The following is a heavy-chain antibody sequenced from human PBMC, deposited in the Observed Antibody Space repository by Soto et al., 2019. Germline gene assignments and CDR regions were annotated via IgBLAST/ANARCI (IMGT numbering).Heavy chain of an antibody. J-gene: IGHJ6*02. V-gene: IGHV4-34*01. D-gene: IGHD1-7*01. CDR3: ARVEYNWNYVSYYYYGMDV. Sequence: SLTCAVYGGSFRGYYWSWIRQPPGKGLEWIGEINHSGSTNYNPSLKSRVTISVDTSKNQFSLKLSSVTAADTAVYYCARVEYNWNYVSYYYYGMDVWGQGTTVTVSS. CDR1: GGSFRGYY. CDR2: INHSGST.